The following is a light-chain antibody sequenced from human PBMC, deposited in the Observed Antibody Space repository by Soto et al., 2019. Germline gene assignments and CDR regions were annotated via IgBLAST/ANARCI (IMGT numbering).Light chain of an antibody. Sequence: EIVLTQSPGTLSLSPGERATLSCRASQSVSSSYLAWYQQKPGQAPMLLIYGASSRATGIPDRFSGSGSGTDFTLTISRLEPEDFAVYYCQQYGSSLTWTFGQGTQVEIK. V-gene: IGKV3-20*01. CDR3: QQYGSSLTWT. CDR2: GAS. J-gene: IGKJ1*01. CDR1: QSVSSSY.